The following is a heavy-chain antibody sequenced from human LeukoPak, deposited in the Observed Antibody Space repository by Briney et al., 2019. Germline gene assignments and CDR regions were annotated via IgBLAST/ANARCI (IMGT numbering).Heavy chain of an antibody. J-gene: IGHJ4*02. V-gene: IGHV4-59*01. CDR1: GGSISSYY. CDR2: IYYSGST. CDR3: ARELYYYDSSGYYQQTYYFDY. D-gene: IGHD3-22*01. Sequence: SETLSLTCTVSGGSISSYYWSWIRQPPGKGLEWIGYIYYSGSTNYNPSLKSRVTISVDTSKNQFSLKLSSVTAADTAVYYCARELYYYDSSGYYQQTYYFDYWGQGTLVTVSS.